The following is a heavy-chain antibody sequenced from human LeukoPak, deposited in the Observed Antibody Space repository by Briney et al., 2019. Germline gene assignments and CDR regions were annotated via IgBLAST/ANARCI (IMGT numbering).Heavy chain of an antibody. D-gene: IGHD3-22*01. CDR2: ISSSSSYI. Sequence: GGSLRLSCAASGFTFSSYSMNWVRQAPGKGLKWVSSISSSSSYIYYADSVKGRFTISRDNAKNSLYLQMNSLRAEDTAVYYCARHVVALGFDYWGQGTLVTVSS. J-gene: IGHJ4*02. CDR3: ARHVVALGFDY. CDR1: GFTFSSYS. V-gene: IGHV3-21*04.